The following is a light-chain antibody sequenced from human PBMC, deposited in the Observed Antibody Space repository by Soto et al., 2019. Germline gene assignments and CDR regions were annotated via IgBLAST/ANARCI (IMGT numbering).Light chain of an antibody. V-gene: IGLV2-14*01. Sequence: QSVLTQPPSMSGSPGQSITIPCIGTSSDVGGYNSVSWYQQHPGKAPKLVIYEVTNRPSGISNRFSGSKSGNTASLTISGLQAEDEADYYCSSYTSSSTRVFGTGTKVTVL. CDR1: SSDVGGYNS. CDR3: SSYTSSSTRV. J-gene: IGLJ1*01. CDR2: EVT.